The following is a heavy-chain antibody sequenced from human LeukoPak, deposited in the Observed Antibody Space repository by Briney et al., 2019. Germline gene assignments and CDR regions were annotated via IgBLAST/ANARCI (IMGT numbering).Heavy chain of an antibody. CDR2: KNPNSGNT. V-gene: IGHV1-8*01. CDR3: ARGSIVVYGMDV. CDR1: GYTFTSYD. Sequence: ASVKVSCKASGYTFTSYDINWVRQATGQGLEWMGWKNPNSGNTGYAQKFQGRVTMTRNTSISTAYMELSSLRSEDTAVYYCARGSIVVYGMDVWGQGTTVTVSS. D-gene: IGHD2-15*01. J-gene: IGHJ6*02.